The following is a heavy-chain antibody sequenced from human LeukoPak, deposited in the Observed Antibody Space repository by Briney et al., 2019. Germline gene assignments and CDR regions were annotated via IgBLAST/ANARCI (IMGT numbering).Heavy chain of an antibody. Sequence: ASVKVSCKASGYTFTGYYMHWVRQAPGQGLEWMGRINPNNGGTNYAQKLQGRVTMTTDTSTSTAYMELRSLRSDDTAVYYCARDSWELAYYLDYWGQGTLVTVSS. CDR3: ARDSWELAYYLDY. D-gene: IGHD1-26*01. V-gene: IGHV1-2*06. CDR2: INPNNGGT. J-gene: IGHJ4*02. CDR1: GYTFTGYY.